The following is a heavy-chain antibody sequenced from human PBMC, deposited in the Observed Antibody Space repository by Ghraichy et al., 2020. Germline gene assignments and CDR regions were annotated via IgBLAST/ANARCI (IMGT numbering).Heavy chain of an antibody. D-gene: IGHD3-10*01. CDR2: IYWNDDK. Sequence: SGPTLVKPTQTLTLTCTFSGFSLSTSGVGVGWIRQPPGKALEWLALIYWNDDKRYSPSLKSRLTITKDTSKNQVVLTMTNMDPVDTATYYCAQGNYYGSGSYLRNYYYGMDVWGQGTTVTVSS. CDR3: AQGNYYGSGSYLRNYYYGMDV. CDR1: GFSLSTSGVG. J-gene: IGHJ6*02. V-gene: IGHV2-5*01.